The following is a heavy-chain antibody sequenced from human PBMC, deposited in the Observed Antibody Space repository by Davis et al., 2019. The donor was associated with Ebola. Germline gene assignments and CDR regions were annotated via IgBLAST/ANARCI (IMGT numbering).Heavy chain of an antibody. CDR3: SREGPYHYCSGGSCPFDY. J-gene: IGHJ4*02. V-gene: IGHV1-18*04. CDR1: GYTFTTYA. Sequence: AASVKVSCKTSGYTFTTYAISWVRQAPGQGLEWMGWISTYNGDTNYAQKFQGRVTMTTDTSTSTVYMGLWSLRSDDTAIYYCSREGPYHYCSGGSCPFDYWGQGTLVTVSS. D-gene: IGHD2-15*01. CDR2: ISTYNGDT.